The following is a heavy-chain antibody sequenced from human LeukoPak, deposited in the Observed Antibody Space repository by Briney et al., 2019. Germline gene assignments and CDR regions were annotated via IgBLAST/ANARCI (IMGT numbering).Heavy chain of an antibody. CDR3: ARDRRTAFDY. CDR2: INPSGGST. Sequence: GASVKVSCKASGYTFPNYCIHWVRQAPGQGLEWMGIINPSGGSTSYAQKFQGRVTMTRDTSTSTVYMELSSLRSEDTAVYYCARDRRTAFDYWGQGTLVTVSS. CDR1: GYTFPNYC. J-gene: IGHJ4*02. V-gene: IGHV1-46*01.